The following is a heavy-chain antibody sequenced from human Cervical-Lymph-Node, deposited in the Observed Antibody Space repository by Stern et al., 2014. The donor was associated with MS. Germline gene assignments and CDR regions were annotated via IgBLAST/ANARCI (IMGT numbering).Heavy chain of an antibody. Sequence: EDQLVESGGGLVQPGGSLRLSCAPSGFTFSNYAMSWIRQAPGKGLAWISSISGSGGNTFYADSVKVRLSISRGNSKNTLEMQMNSLRAEDSALYYCTKGFTVTGTGYGVDVWGQGTTVTVSS. CDR1: GFTFSNYA. D-gene: IGHD6-19*01. CDR3: TKGFTVTGTGYGVDV. J-gene: IGHJ6*02. CDR2: ISGSGGNT. V-gene: IGHV3-23*04.